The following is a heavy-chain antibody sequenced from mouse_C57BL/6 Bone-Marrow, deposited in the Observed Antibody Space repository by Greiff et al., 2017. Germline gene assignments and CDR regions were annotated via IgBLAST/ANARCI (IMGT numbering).Heavy chain of an antibody. Sequence: VKLVESGPGLVAPSQSLSITCTVSGFSLTSYAISWVRQPPGKGLEWLGVIWTGGGTNYNSALKSRLSISKDNSKSQVFLKMNSLQTDDTARYYCAGEGYYYGSGSWYFDVWGTGTTVTVSS. CDR3: AGEGYYYGSGSWYFDV. V-gene: IGHV2-9-1*01. D-gene: IGHD1-1*01. CDR2: IWTGGGT. CDR1: GFSLTSYA. J-gene: IGHJ1*03.